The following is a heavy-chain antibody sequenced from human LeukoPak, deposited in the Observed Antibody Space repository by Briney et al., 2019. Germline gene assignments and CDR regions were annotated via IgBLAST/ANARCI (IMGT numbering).Heavy chain of an antibody. CDR3: ARPYYYDSSGLPLGAFDI. CDR1: GGSISSSSYY. D-gene: IGHD3-22*01. J-gene: IGHJ3*02. CDR2: IYYSGST. Sequence: PSETLSLTCTVSGGSISSSSYYWGWIRQPPGKGLEWIGSIYYSGSTYYNPSLKSRVTISVDTSKNQFSLKLSSVTAADTAVYYCARPYYYDSSGLPLGAFDIWGQGTMVTVSS. V-gene: IGHV4-39*01.